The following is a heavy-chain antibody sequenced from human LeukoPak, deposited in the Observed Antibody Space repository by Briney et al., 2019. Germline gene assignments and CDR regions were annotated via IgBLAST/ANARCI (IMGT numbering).Heavy chain of an antibody. CDR1: GGSSSSSS. CDR3: ARRQQTGGDNGLHNWFDP. D-gene: IGHD2-21*01. J-gene: IGHJ5*02. V-gene: IGHV4-59*08. CDR2: SYYSGTA. Sequence: SETLSLTCTVSGGSSSSSSWNWIRQPPGKGLECIGYSYYSGTAKYNPSLESRVAISVDTSKNQISLKLRSVTAADTAIYYCARRQQTGGDNGLHNWFDPWGQGILVTVSS.